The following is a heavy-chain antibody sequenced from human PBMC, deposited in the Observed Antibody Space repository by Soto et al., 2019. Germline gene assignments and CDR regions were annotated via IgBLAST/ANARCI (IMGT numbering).Heavy chain of an antibody. CDR3: ARTIGGAYYYGSGSYYTFDY. V-gene: IGHV1-18*04. CDR2: ISAYNGNT. D-gene: IGHD3-10*01. Sequence: QVQLVQSGAEVKKPGASVKVSCKASGYTFTSYGISWVRQAPGQGLEWMGWISAYNGNTNYAQKLQGRVTMTTDTSTSTAYMELRSLRSDDTAVYYCARTIGGAYYYGSGSYYTFDYWGQGTLVTVSS. CDR1: GYTFTSYG. J-gene: IGHJ4*02.